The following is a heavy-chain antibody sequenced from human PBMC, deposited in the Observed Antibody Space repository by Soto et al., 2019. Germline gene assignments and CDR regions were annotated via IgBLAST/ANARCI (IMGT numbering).Heavy chain of an antibody. J-gene: IGHJ5*02. CDR1: GGSFSGYY. CDR3: ASHYASGRNDNWFEP. Sequence: SETLSLTCAVYGGSFSGYYWTWIRQPPGTGLEWIGEINHSGSTNYNPSLKSRVTISVDTSTSTVYMELSSLRSEDTAVYYCASHYASGRNDNWFEPWGQGTLVTVSS. CDR2: INHSGST. V-gene: IGHV4-34*01. D-gene: IGHD3-10*01.